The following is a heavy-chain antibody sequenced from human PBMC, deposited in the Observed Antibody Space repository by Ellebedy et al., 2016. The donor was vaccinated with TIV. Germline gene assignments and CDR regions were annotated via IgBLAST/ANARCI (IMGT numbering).Heavy chain of an antibody. CDR1: GFTFSSYA. CDR2: ISDDGNNK. V-gene: IGHV3-30*09. Sequence: GGSLRLSCAASGFTFSSYAIHWVRQAPGKGLEWVAVISDDGNNKYYGDSVKGRVATSRDNSKNTLYLQMSSLRTEDTAVYYCARDLEGSHDYWGQGALVTVSS. J-gene: IGHJ4*02. CDR3: ARDLEGSHDY. D-gene: IGHD1-26*01.